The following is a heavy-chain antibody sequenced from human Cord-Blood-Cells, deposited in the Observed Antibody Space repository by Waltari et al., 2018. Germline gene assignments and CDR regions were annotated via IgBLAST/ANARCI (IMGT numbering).Heavy chain of an antibody. Sequence: EVQLVESGGGLIQPGGSLRLSCAASGFTVSSNYMSWVRQAPGKGLEWGSVMYSGGSTYYADSVKGRFTISRDNSKNTLYLQMNSLRAEDTAVYYCARDWLGSGYFDYWGQGTLVTVSS. CDR1: GFTVSSNY. D-gene: IGHD6-19*01. CDR2: MYSGGST. V-gene: IGHV3-53*01. J-gene: IGHJ4*02. CDR3: ARDWLGSGYFDY.